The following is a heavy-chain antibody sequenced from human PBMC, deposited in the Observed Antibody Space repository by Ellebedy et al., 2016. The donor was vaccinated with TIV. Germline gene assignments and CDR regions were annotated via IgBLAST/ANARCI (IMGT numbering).Heavy chain of an antibody. V-gene: IGHV1-2*02. Sequence: ASVKVSCKASGYTFTGYFVHWVRQAPGQGLEWMGWINSNSGGTNYEQKFQGRVSMTRDTSISTAYMELSSLKFDDTAIYYCARTRGSSSVELDPWGQGTLGTVSS. CDR1: GYTFTGYF. D-gene: IGHD6-6*01. CDR2: INSNSGGT. CDR3: ARTRGSSSVELDP. J-gene: IGHJ5*02.